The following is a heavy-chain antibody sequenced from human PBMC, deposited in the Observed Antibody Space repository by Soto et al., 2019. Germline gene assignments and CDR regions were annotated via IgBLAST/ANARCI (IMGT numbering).Heavy chain of an antibody. V-gene: IGHV3-21*01. CDR2: ISSSSSYI. D-gene: IGHD1-1*01. J-gene: IGHJ6*02. CDR3: ASYNWNDYYYGMDV. Sequence: EVQLVESGGGLVKPGGSLRLSCAASGFTFSSYSMNWVRQAQGKGLEWVSSISSSSSYIYYADSVKGRFTISRDTAKNSLYLQMNSLRAEDTAVYYCASYNWNDYYYGMDVWGQGTTVTVSS. CDR1: GFTFSSYS.